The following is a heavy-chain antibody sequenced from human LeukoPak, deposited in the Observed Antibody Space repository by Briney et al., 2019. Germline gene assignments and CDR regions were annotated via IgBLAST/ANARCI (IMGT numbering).Heavy chain of an antibody. J-gene: IGHJ4*02. Sequence: SETLSLTCTVSGDSLSSSTSYWGWIRQPPGKGLEWIGNVYSSGSTYYNPSLKSRVTISVDTSKNQFSLKLSSVTAADTAVYYCARGSQVYSSSSVRFDYWGQGTLVTVSS. V-gene: IGHV4-39*01. D-gene: IGHD6-6*01. CDR3: ARGSQVYSSSSVRFDY. CDR2: VYSSGST. CDR1: GDSLSSSTSY.